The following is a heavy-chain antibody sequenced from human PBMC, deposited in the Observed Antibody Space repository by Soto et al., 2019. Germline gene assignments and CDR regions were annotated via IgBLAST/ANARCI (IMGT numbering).Heavy chain of an antibody. J-gene: IGHJ5*02. V-gene: IGHV1-8*01. CDR2: MSPNSGNT. CDR3: ARGLSYYGNLFAP. D-gene: IGHD3-10*01. Sequence: ASVKVSCKASGYTFTSYDINWVRQATGQGLEWMGWMSPNSGNTGYAQKFQGRVTMTRNTSISTAYMELSSLRSEDTAVYYCARGLSYYGNLFAPWGQGTLVTVSS. CDR1: GYTFTSYD.